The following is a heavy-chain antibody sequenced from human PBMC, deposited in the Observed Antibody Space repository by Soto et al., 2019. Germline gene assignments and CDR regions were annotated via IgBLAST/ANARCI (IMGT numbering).Heavy chain of an antibody. Sequence: QVQLQESGPGLVKPSETLSLTCTVSGGSINSYCWSWIRQPPGKGLEWIAYIFDSGNANYNPSLKRRVTISVDTSKNQFSLKLTSVIAADTAVYYCARHRRTTVAKFYFDNWGQGALVTVSS. CDR3: ARHRRTTVAKFYFDN. CDR2: IFDSGNA. V-gene: IGHV4-59*08. CDR1: GGSINSYC. D-gene: IGHD4-4*01. J-gene: IGHJ4*02.